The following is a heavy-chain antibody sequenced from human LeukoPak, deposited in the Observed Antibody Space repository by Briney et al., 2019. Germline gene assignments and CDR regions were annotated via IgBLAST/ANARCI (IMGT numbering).Heavy chain of an antibody. D-gene: IGHD3-16*02. CDR3: ARDHMITFGGVIAPTYNWFDP. CDR1: GASISSNTYY. J-gene: IGHJ5*02. CDR2: IYTSGST. V-gene: IGHV4-39*07. Sequence: KPSETLSLTCTVSGASISSNTYYWVWIRPPPGKGLEWIGRIYTSGSTNYNPSLKSRVTMSVDTSKNQFSLKLSSVTAADTAVDYWARDHMITFGGVIAPTYNWFDPWGQGTLVTVSS.